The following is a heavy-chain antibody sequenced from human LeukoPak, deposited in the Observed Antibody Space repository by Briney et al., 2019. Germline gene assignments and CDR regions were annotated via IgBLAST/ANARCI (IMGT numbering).Heavy chain of an antibody. CDR3: AKDDYYDILTGYYTLFDY. CDR1: GFTFSSYA. V-gene: IGHV3-23*01. CDR2: ISGSGGST. J-gene: IGHJ4*02. Sequence: PGGSLRLSCAASGFTFSSYAMSWVCQAPGKGLEWVSAISGSGGSTYYADSVKGRFTISRDNSKNTLYLQMNSLRAEDTAVYYCAKDDYYDILTGYYTLFDYWGQGTLVTVSS. D-gene: IGHD3-9*01.